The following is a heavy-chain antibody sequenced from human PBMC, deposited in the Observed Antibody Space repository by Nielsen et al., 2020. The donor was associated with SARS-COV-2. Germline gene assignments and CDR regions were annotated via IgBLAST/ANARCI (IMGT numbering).Heavy chain of an antibody. V-gene: IGHV3-9*01. Sequence: GGSLRLSCAASGFTFDDYAMHWVRQAPGKGLEWVSGISWNSGSIGYADSVKGRFTISRDNAKNSLYLQMNSLRAEDTALYYCAKSVSGWYGYFDYWGQGTLVTVSS. CDR1: GFTFDDYA. CDR2: ISWNSGSI. CDR3: AKSVSGWYGYFDY. D-gene: IGHD6-19*01. J-gene: IGHJ4*02.